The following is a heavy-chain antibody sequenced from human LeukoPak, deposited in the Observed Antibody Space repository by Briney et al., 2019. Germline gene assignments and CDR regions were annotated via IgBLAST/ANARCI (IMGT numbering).Heavy chain of an antibody. Sequence: GGSLRLSCGASGFVFDDYDMHWVRQAPGKGLEWVAFIRSDGYHTYYTDSVKGRFIITRDNFKNTLYLRMNSLRLEDMAVYYCAKPSGSGVDYWGRGTRVTVSS. CDR1: GFVFDDYD. CDR3: AKPSGSGVDY. J-gene: IGHJ4*02. D-gene: IGHD1-26*01. V-gene: IGHV3-30*02. CDR2: IRSDGYHT.